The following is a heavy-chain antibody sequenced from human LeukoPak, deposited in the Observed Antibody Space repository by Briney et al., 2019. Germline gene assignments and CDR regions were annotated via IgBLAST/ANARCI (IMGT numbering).Heavy chain of an antibody. D-gene: IGHD3-10*01. CDR3: AREGKITMVRGVIRYYYMEV. Sequence: GGTLRLSCAASGFTFSSYVMSWVRQAPGKGLEWVSAISGSGGSTYYAVSVKGRFTISRDKSKNTLSLQMNILRAEDTAVYYCAREGKITMVRGVIRYYYMEVWGKGTTVTISS. CDR1: GFTFSSYV. CDR2: ISGSGGST. J-gene: IGHJ6*03. V-gene: IGHV3-23*01.